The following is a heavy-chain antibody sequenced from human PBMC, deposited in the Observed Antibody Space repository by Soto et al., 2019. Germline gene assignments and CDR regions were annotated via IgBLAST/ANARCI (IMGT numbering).Heavy chain of an antibody. J-gene: IGHJ4*02. Sequence: PGGSLRLSCAASGFTFSSYGMHWVRQAPGKGLEWAAVISYDGSNKYYADSVKGRFTISRDNSKNTLYLQMNSLRAEDTAVYYCAKDAYYYDSSGYYYLDYWGQGTPVTVSS. CDR3: AKDAYYYDSSGYYYLDY. D-gene: IGHD3-22*01. CDR2: ISYDGSNK. V-gene: IGHV3-30*18. CDR1: GFTFSSYG.